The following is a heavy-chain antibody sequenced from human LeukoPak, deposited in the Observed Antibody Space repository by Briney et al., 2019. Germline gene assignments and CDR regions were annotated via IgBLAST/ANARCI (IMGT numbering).Heavy chain of an antibody. CDR1: YIFTNYY. V-gene: IGHV1-46*01. J-gene: IGHJ3*02. Sequence: YIFTNYYXXXXXXAXXXXPXXXXXINPSGGSTDYAQKFQGRVTLTSDTSTSTVYMDLSSLGSEDTAVYYCARSEITTSGNDAFDIWGQGTMVTVSS. D-gene: IGHD6-13*01. CDR2: INPSGGST. CDR3: ARSEITTSGNDAFDI.